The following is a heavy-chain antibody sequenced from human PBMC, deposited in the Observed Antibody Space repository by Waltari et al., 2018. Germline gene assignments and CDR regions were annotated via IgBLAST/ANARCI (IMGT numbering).Heavy chain of an antibody. V-gene: IGHV4-34*01. CDR3: ARGLYGIQWYYFDY. CDR2: INHSGST. Sequence: QVQLQQWGAGLLKPSETLSLTCAVYGGSFSGYYWSWIRQPPGKGLEWIGEINHSGSTNYNPSLKSRVTISVDTSKNQFSLKLSSVTAADTAVYYCARGLYGIQWYYFDYWGQGTLVTVSS. CDR1: GGSFSGYY. D-gene: IGHD5-12*01. J-gene: IGHJ4*02.